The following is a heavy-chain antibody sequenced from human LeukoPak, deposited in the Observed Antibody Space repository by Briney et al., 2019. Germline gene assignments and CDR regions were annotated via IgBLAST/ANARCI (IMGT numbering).Heavy chain of an antibody. Sequence: GGSLRLSCAASGFTFSSYAMSWVRQAPGKGLEWVSAISGSGGSTYYADSVKGRFTISRDNSKNTLYLQMNSLRAEDTAVYYCAKEVSSRKYYDFWSGSSPDAFDIWGQGTMVTVSS. D-gene: IGHD3-3*01. CDR3: AKEVSSRKYYDFWSGSSPDAFDI. V-gene: IGHV3-23*01. J-gene: IGHJ3*02. CDR2: ISGSGGST. CDR1: GFTFSSYA.